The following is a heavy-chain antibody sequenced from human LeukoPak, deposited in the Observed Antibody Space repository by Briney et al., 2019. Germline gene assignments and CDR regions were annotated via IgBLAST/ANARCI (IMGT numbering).Heavy chain of an antibody. CDR3: VSPRGFSYGYFDY. CDR1: GXSISSSSAY. D-gene: IGHD5-18*01. CDR2: IYYSKNT. Sequence: PSETLSLTCTVSGXSISSSSAYWGWIRQPPGMGLEWIGSIYYSKNTYYNPSLKSRVTISADTSKNQFSLTLGSVSATDTAVYYCVSPRGFSYGYFDYWGQGTLVTVSS. J-gene: IGHJ4*02. V-gene: IGHV4-39*01.